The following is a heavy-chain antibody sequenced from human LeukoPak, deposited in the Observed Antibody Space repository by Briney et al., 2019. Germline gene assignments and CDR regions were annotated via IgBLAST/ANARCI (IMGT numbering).Heavy chain of an antibody. D-gene: IGHD2/OR15-2a*01. CDR1: GYIFTNYY. V-gene: IGHV1-46*01. Sequence: ASVKVSCKASGYIFTNYYIHWVRQAPGQGLEWMGIINPSGGTTTYAQRSQGRVTMTRDTSTYTVYMELSSLRSEDTAVYYCAREYTAGVIGDYWGQGTLVTVSS. CDR3: AREYTAGVIGDY. CDR2: INPSGGTT. J-gene: IGHJ4*02.